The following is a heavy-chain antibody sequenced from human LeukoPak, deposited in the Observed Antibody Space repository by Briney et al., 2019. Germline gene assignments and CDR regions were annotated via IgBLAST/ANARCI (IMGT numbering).Heavy chain of an antibody. D-gene: IGHD3-22*01. V-gene: IGHV3-11*04. Sequence: GGSLRLSCAASGFTFSDYYMSWIRQAPGKGLEWVLYISSSGSTIYYADSVKGRFTISRDNAKNSLYLQMNSLRAEDTAVYYCAREYGWRGTYYYDSSGFAPGDYWGQGTLVTVSS. CDR2: ISSSGSTI. CDR3: AREYGWRGTYYYDSSGFAPGDY. CDR1: GFTFSDYY. J-gene: IGHJ4*02.